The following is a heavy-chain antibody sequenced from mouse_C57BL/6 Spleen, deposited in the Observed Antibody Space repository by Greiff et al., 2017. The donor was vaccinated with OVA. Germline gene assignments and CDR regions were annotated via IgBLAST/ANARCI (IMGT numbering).Heavy chain of an antibody. CDR2: IWSGGST. D-gene: IGHD2-12*01. Sequence: VKLVESGPGLVQPSQRLSITCTVSGFSLTSYGVHWVRQPPGKGLEWLGVIWSGGSTDYNAAFISRLSISKDNSKSQVFFKMNSLQADDTAIYYCAKTHSRWYFDVWGTGTTVTVSS. V-gene: IGHV2-4*01. J-gene: IGHJ1*03. CDR3: AKTHSRWYFDV. CDR1: GFSLTSYG.